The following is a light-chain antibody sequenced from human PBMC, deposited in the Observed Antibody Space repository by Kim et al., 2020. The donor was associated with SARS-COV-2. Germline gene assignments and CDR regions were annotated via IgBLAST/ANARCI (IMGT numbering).Light chain of an antibody. CDR2: GGN. Sequence: QSVLTQPPSVSGAPGQRVTISCTGSSSNIGSRYDVHWYQQLPGTAPKLLIYGGNDRPSGVPDRFSASKSGTSASLAITGLQAEDEADYYCQSYDSSLSVWVFGGGTQLTVL. CDR3: QSYDSSLSVWV. V-gene: IGLV1-40*01. J-gene: IGLJ3*02. CDR1: SSNIGSRYD.